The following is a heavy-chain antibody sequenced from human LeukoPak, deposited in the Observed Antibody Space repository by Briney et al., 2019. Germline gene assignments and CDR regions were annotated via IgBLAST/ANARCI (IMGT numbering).Heavy chain of an antibody. D-gene: IGHD2-2*01. CDR1: GGSITDTDYY. CDR3: ARDVSRTSWTWR. CDR2: IYYSGTT. Sequence: SETLSLTCSVSGGSITDTDYYWAWIRQPPGKGLEWIANIYYSGTTYYNPSLKSRVTISVDTSNNRFSLKLSSATAADTAVYYCARDVSRTSWTWRWGQGTVVTVSS. V-gene: IGHV4-39*01. J-gene: IGHJ3*01.